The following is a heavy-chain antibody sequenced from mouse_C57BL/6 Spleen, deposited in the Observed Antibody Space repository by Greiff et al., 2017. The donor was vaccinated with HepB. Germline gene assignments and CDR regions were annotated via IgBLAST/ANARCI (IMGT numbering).Heavy chain of an antibody. CDR3: ARCWDRWYFDV. CDR2: INPGSGGT. J-gene: IGHJ1*03. D-gene: IGHD3-3*01. Sequence: VKLMESGAELVRPGTSVKVSCKASGYAFTNYLIEWVKQRPGQGLEWIGVINPGSGGTNYNEKFKGKATLTADKSSSTAYMQLSSMTSEDSAVYFCARCWDRWYFDVWGTGTTVTVSS. V-gene: IGHV1-54*01. CDR1: GYAFTNYL.